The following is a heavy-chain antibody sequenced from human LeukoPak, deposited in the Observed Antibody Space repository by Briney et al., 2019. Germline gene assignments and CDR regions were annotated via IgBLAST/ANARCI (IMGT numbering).Heavy chain of an antibody. V-gene: IGHV4-4*07. Sequence: SETLSLTCTVSGGSISSYYWSWIRQPAGKGLEWIGRIYTSGSTNYNPSLKSRVTMSVDTSKNQFPLKLSSVTAADTAVYYCARDLFYDILTDYNYWGQGTLVTVSS. D-gene: IGHD3-9*01. J-gene: IGHJ4*02. CDR3: ARDLFYDILTDYNY. CDR2: IYTSGST. CDR1: GGSISSYY.